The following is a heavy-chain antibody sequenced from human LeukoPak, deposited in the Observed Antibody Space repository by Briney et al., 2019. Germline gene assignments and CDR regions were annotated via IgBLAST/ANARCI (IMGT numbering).Heavy chain of an antibody. CDR2: IYSGGST. Sequence: GGSLRLSCAASGFTVSSNYMSWVRQAPGKGLEWVSVIYSGGSTYYADSVKGRFTISRHNSKNTLYLQMNSLRAEDTAVYYCARGGRTGGGGYFDYWGQGTLVTVSS. D-gene: IGHD7-27*01. CDR1: GFTVSSNY. V-gene: IGHV3-53*04. J-gene: IGHJ4*02. CDR3: ARGGRTGGGGYFDY.